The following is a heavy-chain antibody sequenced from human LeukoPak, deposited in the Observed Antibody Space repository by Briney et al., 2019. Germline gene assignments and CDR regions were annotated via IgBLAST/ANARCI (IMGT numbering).Heavy chain of an antibody. J-gene: IGHJ4*02. Sequence: SETLSLTCTVSGGSVRSSSYYWGWIRQPPGKGLEWIGSIYYSGNMYYNPSLKSRVTMSEDTSKNQFSLKLSSVTAADTAVYYCATSYSSGWAFDHWGQGTLVTVSS. V-gene: IGHV4-39*07. CDR1: GGSVRSSSYY. CDR2: IYYSGNM. CDR3: ATSYSSGWAFDH. D-gene: IGHD6-19*01.